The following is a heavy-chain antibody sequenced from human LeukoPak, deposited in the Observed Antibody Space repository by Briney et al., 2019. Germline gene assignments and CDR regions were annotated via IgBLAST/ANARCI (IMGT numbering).Heavy chain of an antibody. D-gene: IGHD1-1*01. J-gene: IGHJ4*02. CDR3: ARVVRGNPFDY. Sequence: ASVKVSCKASVYTFSDYGVSWVRQTPGQGLEWMGWISTDNGNANNAQKLQGRVTMTTDTSTSTVYMELRSLRSDDTAVYYCARVVRGNPFDYWGQGTLVIVSS. CDR2: ISTDNGNA. CDR1: VYTFSDYG. V-gene: IGHV1-18*01.